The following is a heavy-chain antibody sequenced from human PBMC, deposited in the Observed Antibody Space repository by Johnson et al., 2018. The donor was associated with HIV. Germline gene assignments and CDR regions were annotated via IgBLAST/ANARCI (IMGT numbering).Heavy chain of an antibody. CDR2: IRYDGSNK. CDR1: GFTFSSYC. V-gene: IGHV3-30*02. Sequence: VQLVESGGGLVKPGGSLRLSCAASGFTFSSYCMHWVRQAPGKGLEWVAFIRYDGSNKYYADSVKGRFAISRDKSKNTLYLQMNSMRVEDTAVYYCAKDIEWELQNEAFDIWGQGTMVTVSS. J-gene: IGHJ3*02. CDR3: AKDIEWELQNEAFDI. D-gene: IGHD1-26*01.